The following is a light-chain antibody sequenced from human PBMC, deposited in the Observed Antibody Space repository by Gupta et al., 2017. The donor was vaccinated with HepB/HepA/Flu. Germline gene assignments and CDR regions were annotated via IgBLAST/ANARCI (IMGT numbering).Light chain of an antibody. CDR1: SLRSYY. CDR2: GKN. Sequence: SSELTKDPAVSVALGQTVRITCQGDSLRSYYASWYQQKPGQAPVLVIYGKNNRPSGIPDRVSGSSSGNTASLTITWAQAEDETDYYCNSRDSSSNHRGVVFGGGTKLTVL. CDR3: NSRDSSSNHRGVV. V-gene: IGLV3-19*01. J-gene: IGLJ2*01.